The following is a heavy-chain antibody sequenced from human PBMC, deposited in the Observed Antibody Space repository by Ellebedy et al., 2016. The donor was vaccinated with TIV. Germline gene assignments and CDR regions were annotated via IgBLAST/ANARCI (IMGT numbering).Heavy chain of an antibody. CDR2: IHPSGAYT. D-gene: IGHD3-10*01. CDR3: ARDSGLRGGNWLDP. J-gene: IGHJ5*02. V-gene: IGHV1-46*01. Sequence: AASVKVSCKASGYTFSSYYIHWVRQAPGQGLEWMGIIHPSGAYTTYAQQFQGRVTMTRDTSTSTVYMELSSLRSEDMAVDYCARDSGLRGGNWLDPWGQGTLVTVSS. CDR1: GYTFSSYY.